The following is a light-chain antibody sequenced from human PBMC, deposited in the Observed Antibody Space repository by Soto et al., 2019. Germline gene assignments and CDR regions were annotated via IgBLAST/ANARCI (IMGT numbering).Light chain of an antibody. CDR1: SSDVGAFNF. CDR3: CSYAGSYTYV. V-gene: IGLV2-11*01. CDR2: DVT. Sequence: QSALTQPHSVSGSPGQSVAISCAGTSSDVGAFNFVSWYQQHPGKAPQLMIYDVTERPSGVPDRFSGSKSGNTASLTISGLQAEDEADYYCCSYAGSYTYVFGTGTKLTVL. J-gene: IGLJ1*01.